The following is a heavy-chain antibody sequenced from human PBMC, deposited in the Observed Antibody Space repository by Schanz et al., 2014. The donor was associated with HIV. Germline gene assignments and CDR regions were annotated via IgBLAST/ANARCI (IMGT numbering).Heavy chain of an antibody. J-gene: IGHJ6*02. CDR2: ISYDGSNK. CDR1: GFTFSTYG. V-gene: IGHV3-30*03. D-gene: IGHD3-16*01. CDR3: ARVANWDYYAMDV. Sequence: QVQLVESGGGVVQPGRSLRLSCAASGFTFSTYGMHWVRQGPGKGLEWVAFISYDGSNKYYADSVKGRFTISRDNSKNTLFLQMNSLRGEDTAVYYCARVANWDYYAMDVWGRGTTVTVSS.